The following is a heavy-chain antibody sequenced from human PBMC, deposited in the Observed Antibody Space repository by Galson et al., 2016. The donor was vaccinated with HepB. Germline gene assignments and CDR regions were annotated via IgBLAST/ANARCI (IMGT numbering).Heavy chain of an antibody. CDR2: IKSRGGSV. V-gene: IGHV3-48*03. D-gene: IGHD6-19*01. J-gene: IGHJ4*02. CDR1: GFTFSSYE. CDR3: ARGFRSGWGIDY. Sequence: SLRLSCAASGFTFSSYEMNWVRQAPGKGLEWVSYIKSRGGSVYYADSVKGQFTIDRDNDKNSLYLQMDSLSADDTAVYFCARGFRSGWGIDYWGQGTLVTVSS.